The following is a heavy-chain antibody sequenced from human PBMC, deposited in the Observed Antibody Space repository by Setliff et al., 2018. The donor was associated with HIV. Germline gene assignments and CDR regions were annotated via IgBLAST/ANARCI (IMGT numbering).Heavy chain of an antibody. CDR3: ARVLWTEVTATCDH. CDR2: ISSGSNTI. D-gene: IGHD2-21*02. V-gene: IGHV3-48*01. Sequence: GGSLRLSCAASGFTFNSYCMNWVRQAPGKGLEWLSYISSGSNTIYYAESVVGRFTISRDNAKKSLHLQMNGLGAEDTAMYYCARVLWTEVTATCDHWGQGTPVTVSS. J-gene: IGHJ4*02. CDR1: GFTFNSYC.